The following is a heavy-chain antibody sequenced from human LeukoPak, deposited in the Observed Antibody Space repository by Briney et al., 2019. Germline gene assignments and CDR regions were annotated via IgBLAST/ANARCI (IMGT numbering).Heavy chain of an antibody. CDR1: GYSFTAYY. D-gene: IGHD2-2*01. CDR3: ARDLSGCSSTSCYQEGDY. V-gene: IGHV1-2*02. CDR2: INPDSGGT. J-gene: IGHJ4*02. Sequence: PEASVKVSCKASGYSFTAYYIHWLRQAPGQGLEWMGWINPDSGGTNFAQKFQGRVTMTRDTSISTIYLQVSRLTSKDTAVYYCARDLSGCSSTSCYQEGDYWGQGTLVTVSS.